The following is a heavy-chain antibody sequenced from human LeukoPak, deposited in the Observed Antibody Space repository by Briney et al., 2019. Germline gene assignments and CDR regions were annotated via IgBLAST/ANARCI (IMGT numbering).Heavy chain of an antibody. CDR3: ARGCLGSCSGGTCYSGY. CDR1: GFTFSSYW. V-gene: IGHV3-74*01. J-gene: IGHJ4*02. D-gene: IGHD2-15*01. CDR2: INTDGSST. Sequence: GGSLRLSCTVSGFTFSSYWMHWVRQAPGKGLVWVSRINTDGSSTSYADSVKGRFTISRDNDKNTLYLQMNSLRVEDTAVYYCARGCLGSCSGGTCYSGYWGQGTLVAVSS.